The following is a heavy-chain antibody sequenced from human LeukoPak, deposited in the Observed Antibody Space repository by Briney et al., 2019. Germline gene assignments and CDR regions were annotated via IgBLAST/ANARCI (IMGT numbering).Heavy chain of an antibody. CDR1: GFTFSSYA. J-gene: IGHJ6*03. Sequence: GSLRLSCAASGFTFSSYAMSWVRQAPGKGLEWIGEINDSGSTNYNPSLKSRVTISVDPSKIQCSLNLSSVTAAETAVYYYARGRGLLAHGAYYYFMDGWGKGTTVTVSS. CDR2: INDSGST. CDR3: ARGRGLLAHGAYYYFMDG. V-gene: IGHV4-34*01. D-gene: IGHD3-22*01.